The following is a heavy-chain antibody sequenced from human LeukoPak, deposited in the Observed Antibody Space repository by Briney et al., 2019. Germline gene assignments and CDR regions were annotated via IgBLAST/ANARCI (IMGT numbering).Heavy chain of an antibody. J-gene: IGHJ4*02. Sequence: PGGSLGLSCAASGFTFSSYSMNWVRQAPGKGLEWVSYISSSGTSIYYADSVKGRFTISRDNAKNSLHLQMNSLRVEDTAVYYCARDLGIDYWGQGTLVTVSS. CDR2: ISSSGTSI. CDR3: ARDLGIDY. V-gene: IGHV3-48*04. CDR1: GFTFSSYS.